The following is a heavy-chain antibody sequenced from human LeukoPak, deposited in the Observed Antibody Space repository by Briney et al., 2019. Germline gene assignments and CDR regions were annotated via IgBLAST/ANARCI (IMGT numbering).Heavy chain of an antibody. CDR1: GFTFSDYW. J-gene: IGHJ3*02. D-gene: IGHD1-26*01. Sequence: PGGSLRLSCEGSGFTFSDYWMGWVRQAPGKGLEWVANIKQDGSEKYYVDSVKGRFTISRDNAKNSLYLQMNSLRAEDTAVYYCARSKGGGAFDIWGQGTMVTVSS. CDR3: ARSKGGGAFDI. V-gene: IGHV3-7*01. CDR2: IKQDGSEK.